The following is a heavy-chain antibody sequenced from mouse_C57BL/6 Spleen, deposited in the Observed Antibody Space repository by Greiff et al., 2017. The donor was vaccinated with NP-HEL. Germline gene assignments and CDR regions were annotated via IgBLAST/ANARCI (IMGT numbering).Heavy chain of an antibody. J-gene: IGHJ4*01. CDR1: GYSITSDY. Sequence: EVKLVESGPGLAKPSQTLSLTCSVTGYSITSDYWNWIRKFPGNKLEYMGYISYSGSTYYNPSLKSRISITRDTSKNQYYLQLNSVTTEDTATYYCARGITTVVATENYAMDYWGQGTSVTVSS. CDR2: ISYSGST. V-gene: IGHV3-8*01. D-gene: IGHD1-1*01. CDR3: ARGITTVVATENYAMDY.